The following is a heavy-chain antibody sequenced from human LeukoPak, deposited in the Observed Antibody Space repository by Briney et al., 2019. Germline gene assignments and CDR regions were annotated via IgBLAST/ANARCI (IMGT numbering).Heavy chain of an antibody. J-gene: IGHJ3*02. CDR3: ARHLEWLLDAFDI. Sequence: SQTLSLTCTVSGGSISSGSYYWSWIRQPAGKGLEWIGRIYTSGSTNYNPSLKSRVTISVDTSKNQFSLKLSSVTAADTAVYYCARHLEWLLDAFDIWGQGTMVTVSS. D-gene: IGHD3-3*01. CDR2: IYTSGST. V-gene: IGHV4-61*02. CDR1: GGSISSGSYY.